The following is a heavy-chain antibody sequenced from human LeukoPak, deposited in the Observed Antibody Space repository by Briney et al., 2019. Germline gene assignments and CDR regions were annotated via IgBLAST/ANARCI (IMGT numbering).Heavy chain of an antibody. CDR3: ARISDFDY. D-gene: IGHD1-26*01. V-gene: IGHV3-30-3*01. Sequence: PGGSLRLSCAASGFTFSSYAMHRVRQAPGKGLEWVAVISYDGSNKYYADSVKGRFTISRDNSKNTLYLQMNSLRAEDTAVYYCARISDFDYWGQGPLVTVSS. CDR2: ISYDGSNK. J-gene: IGHJ4*02. CDR1: GFTFSSYA.